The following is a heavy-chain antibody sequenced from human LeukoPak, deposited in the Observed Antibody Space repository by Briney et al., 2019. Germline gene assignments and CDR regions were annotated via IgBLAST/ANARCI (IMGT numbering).Heavy chain of an antibody. V-gene: IGHV3-23*01. J-gene: IGHJ4*02. Sequence: GGSLRLSCAASGFAFGNYAMGWVRQAPGKGLEWVSSIDSSGSYTPSADSVKGRFTISRDNSKNTLYLQMNSLRAEDTALYYCAKDGGIAARLTDYWGQGTLVTVSS. CDR2: IDSSGSYT. CDR3: AKDGGIAARLTDY. D-gene: IGHD6-6*01. CDR1: GFAFGNYA.